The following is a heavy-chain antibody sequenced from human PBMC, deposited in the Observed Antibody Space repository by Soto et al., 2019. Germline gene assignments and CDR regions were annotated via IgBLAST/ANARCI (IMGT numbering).Heavy chain of an antibody. Sequence: VGSLRLSCAASGFTFSSYEMNWVRQAPGKGLEWVSDITSTGSTRYYADSVKGRFTISRDNAKNSLYLQMNSLRAEDTAVYYCARGYCTSSACHWNFDYWGQGTLVTVSS. J-gene: IGHJ4*02. D-gene: IGHD2-8*02. CDR3: ARGYCTSSACHWNFDY. CDR1: GFTFSSYE. V-gene: IGHV3-48*03. CDR2: ITSTGSTR.